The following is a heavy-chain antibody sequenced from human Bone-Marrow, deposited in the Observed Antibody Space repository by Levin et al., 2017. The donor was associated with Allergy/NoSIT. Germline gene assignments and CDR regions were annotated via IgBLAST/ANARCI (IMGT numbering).Heavy chain of an antibody. CDR2: ISSRGDTT. CDR1: GFTFSSYA. V-gene: IGHV3-23*01. D-gene: IGHD5-12*01. J-gene: IGHJ4*02. CDR3: AKDVYNSGYDYFDY. Sequence: GESLKISCAGSGFTFSSYAMSWVRQAPGKGLEWVSAISSRGDTTHYADSVKDRLTISRDNSKNTLYLQMDSLRVEDTARYYCAKDVYNSGYDYFDYWGLGTLVTVSS.